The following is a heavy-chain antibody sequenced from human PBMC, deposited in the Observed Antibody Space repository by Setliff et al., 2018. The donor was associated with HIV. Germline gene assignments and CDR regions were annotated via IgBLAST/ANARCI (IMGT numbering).Heavy chain of an antibody. Sequence: VASVKVSCKASGYTFTTYDIHWVRQATGQGLEWMGWMNPNSGNTGYVERFQGRVTMTRDTSISTVYMELTSLRSEDMDVYYCARGLRQNRSNFDVFDVWGQGTVVTVSS. V-gene: IGHV1-8*02. CDR1: GYTFTTYD. D-gene: IGHD4-4*01. CDR3: ARGLRQNRSNFDVFDV. J-gene: IGHJ3*01. CDR2: MNPNSGNT.